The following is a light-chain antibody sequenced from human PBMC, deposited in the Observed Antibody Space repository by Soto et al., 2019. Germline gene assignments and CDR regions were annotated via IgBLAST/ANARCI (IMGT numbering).Light chain of an antibody. CDR1: QSVSTNY. CDR3: QQYGRPPWT. Sequence: EIVLTQSPGTLSLSPGERATLSCRASQSVSTNYLAWYQQKPGQAPRLLIYGASGRATGIADRFSGSGSGTDFTLTISGLEPEDFAVYYCQQYGRPPWTFGQGTKVEIK. CDR2: GAS. J-gene: IGKJ1*01. V-gene: IGKV3-20*01.